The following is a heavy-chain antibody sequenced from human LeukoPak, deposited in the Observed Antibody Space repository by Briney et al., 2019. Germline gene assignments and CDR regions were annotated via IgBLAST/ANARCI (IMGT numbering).Heavy chain of an antibody. J-gene: IGHJ3*02. CDR3: AKAFHYYDSSGAFDI. CDR1: GFTFDDYA. CDR2: ISWNSGSI. V-gene: IGHV3-9*01. D-gene: IGHD3-22*01. Sequence: GGSLRLSCAASGFTFDDYAMHWVRQAPGKGLEWVSGISWNSGSIGYADSVKGRFTISRDNAKNSLYLQMNSLRAEDTALYYCAKAFHYYDSSGAFDIWVQGTMVTVSS.